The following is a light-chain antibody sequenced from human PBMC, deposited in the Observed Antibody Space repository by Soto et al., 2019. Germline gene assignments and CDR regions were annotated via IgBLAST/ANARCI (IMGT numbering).Light chain of an antibody. CDR3: QQYNKWPNT. V-gene: IGKV3-15*01. CDR2: SAS. Sequence: EVVMTQSPVTLSVSPGESAALSCRASQTISTNLAWYQQKPGQAPRLLIYSASSRATGLPARFSGSGSGTEFTLSISSLESEDLGVYYCQQYNKWPNTFGQGTRLVMK. CDR1: QTISTN. J-gene: IGKJ2*01.